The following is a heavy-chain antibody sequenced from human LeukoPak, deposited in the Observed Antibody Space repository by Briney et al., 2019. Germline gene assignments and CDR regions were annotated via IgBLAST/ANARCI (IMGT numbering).Heavy chain of an antibody. CDR3: ARHSELAARAFDI. Sequence: SETLSLTCAVYGGSFSGYHWSWIRQPPGKGLEWIGEINHSGSTNYNPSLKSRVTISVDTSKNQFSLKLSSVTAADTAVYYCARHSELAARAFDIWGQGTMVTVSS. CDR2: INHSGST. CDR1: GGSFSGYH. V-gene: IGHV4-34*01. J-gene: IGHJ3*02. D-gene: IGHD6-6*01.